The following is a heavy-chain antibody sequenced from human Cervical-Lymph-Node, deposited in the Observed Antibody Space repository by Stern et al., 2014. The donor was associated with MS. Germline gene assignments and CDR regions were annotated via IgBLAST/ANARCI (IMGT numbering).Heavy chain of an antibody. D-gene: IGHD4-11*01. CDR3: ARSALSGGRDAGDYTVEV. V-gene: IGHV1-45*02. CDR2: ITPYNGET. Sequence: VQLVQSGAEVKRIGSSVKVSCKASGYTFTYRHLHWVRQAPGQALEWLGWITPYNGETNYAQKFQDRVSFTRDGSLTVYMELKSLRSEDAGIYYCARSALSGGRDAGDYTVEVWGQGTTVTVSS. J-gene: IGHJ6*02. CDR1: GYTFTYRH.